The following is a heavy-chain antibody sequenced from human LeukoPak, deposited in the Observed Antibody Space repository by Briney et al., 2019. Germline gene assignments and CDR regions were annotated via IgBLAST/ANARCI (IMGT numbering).Heavy chain of an antibody. CDR2: IRSKAYGGTT. J-gene: IGHJ4*02. Sequence: GGSLRLSGTASGFTFGDYAMSWVRQAPGKGLEGVGFIRSKAYGGTTEYAASVKGRFTISRDDSKSIAYLQMNSLKTEDTAVYYCTRAPASTGYSSSWPFDYWGQGTLVTVSS. CDR1: GFTFGDYA. D-gene: IGHD6-13*01. V-gene: IGHV3-49*04. CDR3: TRAPASTGYSSSWPFDY.